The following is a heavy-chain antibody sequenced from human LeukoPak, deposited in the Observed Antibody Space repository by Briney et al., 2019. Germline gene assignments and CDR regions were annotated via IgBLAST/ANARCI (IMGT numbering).Heavy chain of an antibody. CDR2: IYTSGST. J-gene: IGHJ4*02. D-gene: IGHD6-13*01. CDR1: GGSISSYY. CDR3: ARGLIAAAGTTYYFDY. Sequence: SETLSLTCTVSGGSISSYYWSWIRQPAAKGLEWIGRIYTSGSTNYNPSLKSRVTMSVDTSKNQFSLKLSSVTAADTAVHYGARGLIAAAGTTYYFDYWGQGTLVTVSS. V-gene: IGHV4-4*07.